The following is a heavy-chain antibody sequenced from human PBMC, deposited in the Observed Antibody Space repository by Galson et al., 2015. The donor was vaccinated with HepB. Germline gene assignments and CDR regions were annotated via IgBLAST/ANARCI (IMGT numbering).Heavy chain of an antibody. J-gene: IGHJ6*02. V-gene: IGHV4-39*01. CDR2: IYYSGST. D-gene: IGHD5-24*01. CDR1: GGSISSSSYY. CDR3: ARHFTPDGSPYYYYYYGMDV. Sequence: ETLSLTCTVSGGSISSSSYYWGWIRQPPGKGLEWIGSIYYSGSTYYNPSLKSRVTISVDTSKNQFSLKLSSVTAADTAVYYCARHFTPDGSPYYYYYYGMDVWGQGTTVTVSS.